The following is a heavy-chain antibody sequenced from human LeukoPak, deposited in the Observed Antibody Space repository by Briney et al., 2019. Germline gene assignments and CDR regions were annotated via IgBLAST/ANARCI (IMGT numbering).Heavy chain of an antibody. CDR1: GFTFNNYP. CDR2: ITSSGDST. Sequence: GGSLGLSCAASGFTFNNYPMSWVRQAPGKGLEWVSAITSSGDSTYYADSVRGRFTISRDNSKNTLYLQMNTLRAEDRAVYYCAKENPVGGTNYFDYWGQGTLVTVSS. CDR3: AKENPVGGTNYFDY. J-gene: IGHJ4*02. D-gene: IGHD1-26*01. V-gene: IGHV3-23*01.